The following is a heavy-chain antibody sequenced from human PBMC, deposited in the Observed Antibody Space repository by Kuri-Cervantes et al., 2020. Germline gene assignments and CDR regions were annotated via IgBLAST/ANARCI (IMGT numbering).Heavy chain of an antibody. CDR3: AKDFRPMTAGTRGAFDI. J-gene: IGHJ3*02. V-gene: IGHV3-23*01. CDR2: ISGSGGST. D-gene: IGHD6-13*01. Sequence: GESLKISCAASGFPFSSCAMSWVRQAPGKGLEWVLAISGSGGSTYYADSVKRRFTISRDNSKNTLYLQMNSLRAEDTAVYYCAKDFRPMTAGTRGAFDIWGQGTMVTVSS. CDR1: GFPFSSCA.